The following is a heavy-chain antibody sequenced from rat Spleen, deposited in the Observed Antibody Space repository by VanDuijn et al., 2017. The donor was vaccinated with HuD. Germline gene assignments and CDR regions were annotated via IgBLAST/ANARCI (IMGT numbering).Heavy chain of an antibody. CDR1: GFTFSDYN. Sequence: EVQLVASGGGVVQPGRSLKLSCSASGFTFSDYNMAWVRPAPKKGLEWVATIFYDVSSTYYRESVKGRFTLSRDNAKNSLHLQMDSLRSEDTATYYCASGGSGGLNWFAYWGQGTLVTVSS. J-gene: IGHJ3*01. CDR3: ASGGSGGLNWFAY. D-gene: IGHD1-1*01. CDR2: IFYDVSST. V-gene: IGHV5-7*01.